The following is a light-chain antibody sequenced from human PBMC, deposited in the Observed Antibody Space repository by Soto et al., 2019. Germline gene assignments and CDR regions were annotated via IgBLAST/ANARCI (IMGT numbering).Light chain of an antibody. CDR1: QTVGRY. J-gene: IGKJ5*01. CDR2: DAS. V-gene: IGKV3-11*01. CDR3: QQRIHWPIT. Sequence: DIVLTQSPATLSLSPGDRVTISCRASQTVGRYLSWYQHSPGQGPRLLVYDASNRATGVPARFSGSGSETDFTLTISSLDHEDFAVYYCQQRIHWPITFGQGTRLEIK.